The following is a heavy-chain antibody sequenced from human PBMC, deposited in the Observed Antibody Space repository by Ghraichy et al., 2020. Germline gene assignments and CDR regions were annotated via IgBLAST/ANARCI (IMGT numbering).Heavy chain of an antibody. V-gene: IGHV3-23*01. J-gene: IGHJ4*02. D-gene: IGHD1/OR15-1a*01. CDR3: ALEQYRGYYFDY. CDR1: GFTFSSYA. CDR2: ISGSGGST. Sequence: GALRLSCAASGFTFSSYAMSWVRQAPGKGLEWVSAISGSGGSTYYADSVKGRFTISRDNSKNTLYLQMNSLRAEDTAVYYCALEQYRGYYFDYWGQGTLVTVSS.